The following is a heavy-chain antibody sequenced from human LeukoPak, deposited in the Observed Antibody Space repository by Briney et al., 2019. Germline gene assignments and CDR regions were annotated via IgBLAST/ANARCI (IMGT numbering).Heavy chain of an antibody. D-gene: IGHD6-13*01. CDR2: IYYSGST. J-gene: IGHJ4*02. CDR3: ARRYSSSWWAYFDY. Sequence: SETLSLTCTVSGGSISSYYWGWIRQPPGQGLEWIGSIYYSGSTYYNPSLKSRVTISVDTFKKQFSLRLSSVTAADTAVYYCARRYSSSWWAYFDYWGQGTLVTVSS. CDR1: GGSISSYY. V-gene: IGHV4-39*01.